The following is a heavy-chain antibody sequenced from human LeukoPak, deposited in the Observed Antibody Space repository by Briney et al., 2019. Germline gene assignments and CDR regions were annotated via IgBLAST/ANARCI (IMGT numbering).Heavy chain of an antibody. Sequence: GGSLRLSCAASGINFRSSGMHWVRQAPGKGLEWVTFIQNDGSVKYYAASVKGRFTISRDNSKNTVYLHMASLRADDTALYYCAREGGRAVPGRFDQWGQGTLVTASS. CDR3: AREGGRAVPGRFDQ. D-gene: IGHD6-13*01. CDR2: IQNDGSVK. CDR1: GINFRSSG. V-gene: IGHV3-30*02. J-gene: IGHJ4*02.